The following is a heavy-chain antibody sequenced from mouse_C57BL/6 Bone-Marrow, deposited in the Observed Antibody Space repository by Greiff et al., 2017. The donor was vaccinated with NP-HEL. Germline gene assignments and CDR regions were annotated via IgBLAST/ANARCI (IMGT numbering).Heavy chain of an antibody. V-gene: IGHV1-59*01. CDR1: GYTFTSYW. D-gene: IGHD2-14*01. J-gene: IGHJ2*01. CDR2: IDPSDSYT. CDR3: ARPPIGLSLFDY. Sequence: VKLQQPGAELVRPGTSVKLSCKASGYTFTSYWMHWVKQRPGQGLEWIGVIDPSDSYTNYNQKFKGKATLTVDTSSSTAYMQLSSLTSEDSAVYYCARPPIGLSLFDYWGQGTTLTVSS.